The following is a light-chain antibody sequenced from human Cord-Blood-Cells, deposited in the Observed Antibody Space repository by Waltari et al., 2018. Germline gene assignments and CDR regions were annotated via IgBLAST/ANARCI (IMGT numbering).Light chain of an antibody. Sequence: DIQMTQSPSSLSASVADRVTITCQASQDISNYLNWYQQKPGKAPKLLIYDASNLETGVPSRFSGSGSGTDFTFTISSLQPEDIATYYCQQYDNLLMYTFGQGTKLEIK. V-gene: IGKV1-33*01. CDR2: DAS. CDR3: QQYDNLLMYT. J-gene: IGKJ2*01. CDR1: QDISNY.